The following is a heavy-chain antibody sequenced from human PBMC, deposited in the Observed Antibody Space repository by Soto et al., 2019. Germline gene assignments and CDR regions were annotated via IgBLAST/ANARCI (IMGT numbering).Heavy chain of an antibody. Sequence: PSETLSLTCTVSGGSISSGGYYWSWIRQHPGKGLEWIGYIYYSGSTYYNPSLKSRVSISVDTSKNQFSLNLSSVTAADTAVYYCARGFTPPRPNWFDPWGQGTLVTVSS. CDR1: GGSISSGGYY. J-gene: IGHJ5*02. CDR2: IYYSGST. CDR3: ARGFTPPRPNWFDP. V-gene: IGHV4-31*03.